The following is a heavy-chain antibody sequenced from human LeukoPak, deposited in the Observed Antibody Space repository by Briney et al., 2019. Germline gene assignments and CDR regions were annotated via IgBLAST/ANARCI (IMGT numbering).Heavy chain of an antibody. CDR2: INHSGST. V-gene: IGHV4-34*01. Sequence: SETLSLTCAVYGGSFSGYYWSWIRQPPGKGLEWIGEINHSGSTNYNPSLKSRVTISVDTSKNQFSLKLSSVTAADTAVYYCARGGGYSSPSFDYWGQGTLVTVSS. CDR1: GGSFSGYY. J-gene: IGHJ4*02. CDR3: ARGGGYSSPSFDY. D-gene: IGHD6-6*01.